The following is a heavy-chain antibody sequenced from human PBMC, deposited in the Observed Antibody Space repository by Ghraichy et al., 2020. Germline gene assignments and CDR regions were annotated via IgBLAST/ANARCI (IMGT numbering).Heavy chain of an antibody. D-gene: IGHD6-13*01. Sequence: SVKVSCKASVVTFSNSVMSWVRQAPGQGLEWMGGIIFGIANYAQNFQGRVTIGADTSTNTVYMELSSLRSQDTARYYCARGVPAAAGTHFFDYWGQGTLVTVSS. CDR1: VVTFSNSV. CDR2: IIFGIA. V-gene: IGHV1-69*10. J-gene: IGHJ4*02. CDR3: ARGVPAAAGTHFFDY.